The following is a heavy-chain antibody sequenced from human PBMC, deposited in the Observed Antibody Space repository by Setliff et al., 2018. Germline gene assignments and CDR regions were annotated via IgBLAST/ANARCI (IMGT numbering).Heavy chain of an antibody. D-gene: IGHD3-22*01. CDR1: GFTFSSHG. V-gene: IGHV3-23*01. CDR3: AKDTYYYDSSGYYVFDY. Sequence: PGGSLRLSCAASGFTFSSHGMSWVRQAPAKGLEWVSTITSDGGTTWYADSVKGRFTIYRDNSKNILYLQMNSLRAEDTAVYYCAKDTYYYDSSGYYVFDYWGQGTLVTVSS. CDR2: ITSDGGTT. J-gene: IGHJ4*02.